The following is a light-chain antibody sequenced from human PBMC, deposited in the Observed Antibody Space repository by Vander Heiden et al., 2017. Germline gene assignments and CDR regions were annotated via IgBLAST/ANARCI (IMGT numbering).Light chain of an antibody. V-gene: IGKV2-29*02. J-gene: IGKJ1*01. CDR2: EVS. CDR1: QSLLHSDGKTY. Sequence: DILMTQTPLTLSVTPAQPASMSCKSTQSLLHSDGKTYLYWYLQKPGQPPHLLLFEVSNRFSGVPDRFSGSGSGTDFTLTIIRVEAEDIGVYFCLQDTHSRTFGQWTRVEIK. CDR3: LQDTHSRT.